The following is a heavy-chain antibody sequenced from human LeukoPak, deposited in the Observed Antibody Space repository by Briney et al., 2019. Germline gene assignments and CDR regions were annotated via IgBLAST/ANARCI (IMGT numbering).Heavy chain of an antibody. V-gene: IGHV3-48*03. D-gene: IGHD5-18*01. CDR3: AREVTAMATGWFDP. Sequence: GGSLRLSCAASGFTFSSYEMNWVRQAPGKGLEWVSYISSSGSTIYYADSVKGRFTISRDNAKNTLYLQMNSLRAEDTAVYYCAREVTAMATGWFDPWGQGTLVTVSS. J-gene: IGHJ5*02. CDR2: ISSSGSTI. CDR1: GFTFSSYE.